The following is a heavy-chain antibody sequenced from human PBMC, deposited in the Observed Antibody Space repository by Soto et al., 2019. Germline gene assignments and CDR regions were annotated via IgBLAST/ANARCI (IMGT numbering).Heavy chain of an antibody. J-gene: IGHJ6*02. D-gene: IGHD2-15*01. V-gene: IGHV4-39*01. Sequence: PSETLSLTCTVSGGSISSSSYYWGWIRQPPGKGLEWIGSIYYSGSTYYNPSLKSRVTISVDTSKNQFSLKLSSVTAADTAVYYCVVVDRRKIVPYGMDVWGQGTTVTVSS. CDR3: VVVDRRKIVPYGMDV. CDR2: IYYSGST. CDR1: GGSISSSSYY.